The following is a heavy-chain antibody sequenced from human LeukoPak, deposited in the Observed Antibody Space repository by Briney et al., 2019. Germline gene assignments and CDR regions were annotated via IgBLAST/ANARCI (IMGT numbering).Heavy chain of an antibody. CDR1: GFTFSSYG. Sequence: GRSLRLSCAASGFTFSSYGMHWVRQAPGKGLEWVAVISYDGSNKYYADSVKGRFTTSRDNSKNTLYLQMNSLRAEDTAVYYCAKEATYYYDSSGYYYIDYFDYWGQGTLVTVSS. J-gene: IGHJ4*02. V-gene: IGHV3-30*18. D-gene: IGHD3-22*01. CDR3: AKEATYYYDSSGYYYIDYFDY. CDR2: ISYDGSNK.